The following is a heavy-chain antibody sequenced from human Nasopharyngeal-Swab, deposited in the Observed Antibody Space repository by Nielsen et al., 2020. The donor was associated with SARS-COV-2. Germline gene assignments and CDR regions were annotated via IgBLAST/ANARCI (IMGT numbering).Heavy chain of an antibody. CDR3: ARGMGDY. CDR1: GFTFSSYW. J-gene: IGHJ4*02. Sequence: GESLKISCAASGFTFSSYWMHWVRQAPGKGLAWVSRINSDGSSTSSADSVKGRFTISRDNARSTLYLQMNSVRAEDTAVYYCARGMGDYWGRGTLVTVSS. V-gene: IGHV3-74*01. D-gene: IGHD1-26*01. CDR2: INSDGSST.